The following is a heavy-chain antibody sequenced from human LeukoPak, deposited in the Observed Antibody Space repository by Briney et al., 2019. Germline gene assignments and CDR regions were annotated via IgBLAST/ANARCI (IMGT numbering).Heavy chain of an antibody. CDR2: FDPEDGET. J-gene: IGHJ4*02. V-gene: IGHV1-24*01. D-gene: IGHD3-16*02. CDR1: GYTLTELS. CDR3: ARDIPYEVSFGGLTVMGSFVLDY. Sequence: ASVKVSCKVSGYTLTELSMHWVRQAPGKGLEWMGGFDPEDGETIYAQKFQGRVTMTEDTSTDTAYMELSSLRSEDTAVYYCARDIPYEVSFGGLTVMGSFVLDYWGQGTLVTVSS.